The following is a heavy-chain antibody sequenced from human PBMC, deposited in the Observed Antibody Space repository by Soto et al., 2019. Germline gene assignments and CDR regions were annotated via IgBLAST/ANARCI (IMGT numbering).Heavy chain of an antibody. V-gene: IGHV4-39*01. CDR2: IYYSGST. J-gene: IGHJ4*02. D-gene: IGHD6-19*01. Sequence: QLQLQESGPGLVKPSETLSLTCTVSGGSISSSSYYWGWIRQPPGKGLEWIGSIYYSGSTYYNPSLKSRVTISVDTSKNQFSLKLSSVTAADTAVYYCANSYSSGWYGGVGNSPDYWGQGTLVTVSS. CDR3: ANSYSSGWYGGVGNSPDY. CDR1: GGSISSSSYY.